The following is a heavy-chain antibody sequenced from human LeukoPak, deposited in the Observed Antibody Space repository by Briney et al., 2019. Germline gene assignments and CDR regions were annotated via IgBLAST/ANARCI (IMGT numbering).Heavy chain of an antibody. CDR1: GGTFSSYA. D-gene: IGHD6-6*01. J-gene: IGHJ4*02. Sequence: GAAVKVSCKASGGTFSSYAISWVRQAPGQGLEWMGGIIPIFGTANYAQKFQGRVTITADESTSTAYMELSSLRSGDTAVYYCARSPSSSSYSRGEYWGQGTLVTVSS. CDR3: ARSPSSSSYSRGEY. CDR2: IIPIFGTA. V-gene: IGHV1-69*01.